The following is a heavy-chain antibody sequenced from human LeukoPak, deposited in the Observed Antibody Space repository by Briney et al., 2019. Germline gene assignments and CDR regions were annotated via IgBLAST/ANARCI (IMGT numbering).Heavy chain of an antibody. V-gene: IGHV3-74*01. CDR1: GFTFSSYW. D-gene: IGHD3-16*01. J-gene: IGHJ4*02. Sequence: PGGSLILSCAASGFTFSSYWMHWVRQAPGKGLVWVSRINTDGSSTSYADSVKGRFTISRDNAKNTLYLQMNSLRAEDTAVYYCARDGGANPTDYWGQGTLVTVSS. CDR3: ARDGGANPTDY. CDR2: INTDGSST.